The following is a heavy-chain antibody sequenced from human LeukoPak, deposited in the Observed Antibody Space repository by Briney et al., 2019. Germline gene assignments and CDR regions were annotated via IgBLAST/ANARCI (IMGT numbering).Heavy chain of an antibody. CDR3: ARLTPYSGSPLGDY. CDR1: GGSISSSSNF. J-gene: IGHJ4*02. V-gene: IGHV4-39*01. Sequence: SETLSLTCTVSGGSISSSSNFWGWIRQPPGKELEWIGSISYSGSTYYNPSLKSRVTISVDTSKNQFSLKLSSVTAADTAVYYCARLTPYSGSPLGDYWGQGTLVTVSS. D-gene: IGHD1-26*01. CDR2: ISYSGST.